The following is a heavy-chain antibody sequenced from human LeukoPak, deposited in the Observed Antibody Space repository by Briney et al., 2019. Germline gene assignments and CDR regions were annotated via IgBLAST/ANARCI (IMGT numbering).Heavy chain of an antibody. CDR2: IQSAASYT. CDR3: AGESASGNYFAFDI. V-gene: IGHV3-30*02. CDR1: AFPFNTYG. J-gene: IGHJ3*02. D-gene: IGHD1-26*01. Sequence: GGSLRLSCAASAFPFNTYGMHWVRQTPRKGLEWVTFIQSAASYTFYADSVKGRFTISRDNSKNTLYLQMNSLRAEDTAIYYCAGESASGNYFAFDIWGQGTMVTVSS.